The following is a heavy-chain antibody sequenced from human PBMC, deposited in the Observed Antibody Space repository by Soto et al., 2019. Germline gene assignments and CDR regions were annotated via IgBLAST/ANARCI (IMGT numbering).Heavy chain of an antibody. CDR1: GFTFSTHA. J-gene: IGHJ4*02. D-gene: IGHD1-20*01. CDR3: ARDQTGITTTGGGRIDH. Sequence: QVQLVESGGGVVQPGRSLRLSCAAAGFTFSTHAMHWVRQAPGKGLECVAIVSFDGSNKYYADSVKGRFTISRDNSKNTLYLQMSALTPEDTAVYYCARDQTGITTTGGGRIDHWGQGTLVNVSS. CDR2: VSFDGSNK. V-gene: IGHV3-30-3*01.